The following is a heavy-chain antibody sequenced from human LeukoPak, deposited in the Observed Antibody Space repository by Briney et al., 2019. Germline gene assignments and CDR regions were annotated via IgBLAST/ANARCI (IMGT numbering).Heavy chain of an antibody. V-gene: IGHV3-23*01. CDR2: ISGSGAST. CDR1: EFTFSSYV. D-gene: IGHD6-13*01. CDR3: AKGFSTIWYDDAFDI. J-gene: IGHJ3*02. Sequence: GGSLRLSCAASEFTFSSYVMNWVRQAPGKGLEWVSIISGSGASTYYADSVKGRFTVSRDNSKNTLYLQMNSLRAEDTALYYCAKGFSTIWYDDAFDIWGQGTEVTVSS.